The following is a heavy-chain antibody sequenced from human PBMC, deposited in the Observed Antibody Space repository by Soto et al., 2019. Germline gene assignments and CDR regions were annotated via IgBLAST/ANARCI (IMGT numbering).Heavy chain of an antibody. CDR2: IIPIFGTA. Sequence: SVKVSCKASGGNFSRYAISWLRQAPGQGLEWMGGIIPIFGTANYAQKFQGRVTITADNSKNTLYLQMNSLRAEDTAVYYCARTGLFCSGGSCQHTAPDYWGQGTLVTV. CDR3: ARTGLFCSGGSCQHTAPDY. J-gene: IGHJ4*02. D-gene: IGHD2-15*01. V-gene: IGHV1-69*06. CDR1: GGNFSRYA.